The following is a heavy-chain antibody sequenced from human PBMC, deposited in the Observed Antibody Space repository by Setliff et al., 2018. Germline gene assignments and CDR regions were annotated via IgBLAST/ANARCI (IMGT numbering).Heavy chain of an antibody. J-gene: IGHJ5*02. D-gene: IGHD3-3*01. Sequence: PSETLSLTCTVSGASISDYYWTWIRQPAGKELEWIGRVSASGSTTYNPSLKSRVTMSVDTSRNQISLNLTSATAADTAMYYCARERTIFGILVISGWFDPWGQGTVVTVSS. CDR1: GASISDYY. CDR3: ARERTIFGILVISGWFDP. CDR2: VSASGST. V-gene: IGHV4-4*07.